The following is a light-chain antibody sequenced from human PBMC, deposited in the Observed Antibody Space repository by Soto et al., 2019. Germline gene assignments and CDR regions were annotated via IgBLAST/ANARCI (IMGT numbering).Light chain of an antibody. CDR1: QSVSSD. CDR3: QQYNNWPRAT. V-gene: IGKV3-15*01. CDR2: GAF. Sequence: EIVMTQSPATLSMFPGERATLSCRASQSVSSDLGWYQQKPGQAPRLLIHGAFIRAAGVPARFSGSGSGTEFNLTISSLQSEDFGVYYCQQYNNWPRATFGGGTKVDIK. J-gene: IGKJ4*01.